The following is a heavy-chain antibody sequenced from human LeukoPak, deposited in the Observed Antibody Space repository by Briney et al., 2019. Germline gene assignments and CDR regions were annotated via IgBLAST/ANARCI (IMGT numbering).Heavy chain of an antibody. Sequence: GGSLRLSCVVAGFTPDDYATHWVRQVPGKVLEWDSGISWKAGRVVYMDSMGGCFTVSRDNAKNSIYLQMNSLRPEDTALYFCAKGRYYDLVTGPIFDSWGQGTLVTVSS. CDR3: AKGRYYDLVTGPIFDS. V-gene: IGHV3-9*02. J-gene: IGHJ4*02. CDR1: GFTPDDYA. CDR2: ISWKAGRV. D-gene: IGHD3-9*01.